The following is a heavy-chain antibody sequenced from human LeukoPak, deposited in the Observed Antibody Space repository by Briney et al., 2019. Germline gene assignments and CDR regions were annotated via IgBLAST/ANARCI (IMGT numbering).Heavy chain of an antibody. CDR1: GGSISGYY. J-gene: IGHJ4*02. D-gene: IGHD3-16*01. Sequence: SETLSLTCTVSGGSISGYYWSWIRQPPGKGLECIGYIYYSGSTNYNPSLKSRVSISVDTSKNQFSLRLNSVTAADTAVYYCARLRGGRGEYNFDYWGQGTLVTVSS. CDR3: ARLRGGRGEYNFDY. V-gene: IGHV4-59*01. CDR2: IYYSGST.